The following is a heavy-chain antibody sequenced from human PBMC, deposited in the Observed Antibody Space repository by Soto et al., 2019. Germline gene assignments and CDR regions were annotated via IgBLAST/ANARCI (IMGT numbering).Heavy chain of an antibody. D-gene: IGHD3-22*01. CDR2: INTVSGKT. V-gene: IGHV1-3*04. CDR1: GYTFTTYS. J-gene: IGHJ4*02. CDR3: ARGDTSGYYFVDL. Sequence: QVQLVQSGAEVKKPGASVKVSCKASGYTFTTYSLHWVRQAPGQRLEWMGRINTVSGKTIYSQNFQDRVTITRDTSATTTYMELISLRSEDTAVYYCARGDTSGYYFVDLWGQGTLVSVSS.